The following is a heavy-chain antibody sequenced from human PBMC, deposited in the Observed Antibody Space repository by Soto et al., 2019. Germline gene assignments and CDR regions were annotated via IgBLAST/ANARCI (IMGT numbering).Heavy chain of an antibody. Sequence: ASVKVSCKASGYTFTSYAMHWVRQAPGQRLEWMGWINAGNGNTKYSQKFQGRVTITRDTSASTAYLELSSLRSEDTAVYYCARSLGYCSGGSCYSADDAFDIWGQGTMVTVSS. CDR2: INAGNGNT. CDR3: ARSLGYCSGGSCYSADDAFDI. J-gene: IGHJ3*02. V-gene: IGHV1-3*01. CDR1: GYTFTSYA. D-gene: IGHD2-15*01.